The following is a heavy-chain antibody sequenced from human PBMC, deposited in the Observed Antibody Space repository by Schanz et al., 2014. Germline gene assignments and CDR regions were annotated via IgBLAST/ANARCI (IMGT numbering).Heavy chain of an antibody. CDR2: IMPLRGIG. CDR1: GDTFSKYN. V-gene: IGHV1-69*02. CDR3: TRLRRADPNGIDV. J-gene: IGHJ6*02. D-gene: IGHD6-19*01. Sequence: QVQLVQSGPEVKKPGSSVKVSCQAFGDTFSKYNIMWVRQIPGQGLEWLGRIMPLRGIGNNAWKFQDRLTITADKSMSIAYMELNSLGTEDTAVYYCTRLRRADPNGIDVWGQGTTVTVS.